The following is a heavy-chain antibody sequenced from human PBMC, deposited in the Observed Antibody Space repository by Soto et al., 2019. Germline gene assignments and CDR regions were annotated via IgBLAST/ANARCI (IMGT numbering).Heavy chain of an antibody. V-gene: IGHV1-69*02. CDR1: GGTFSSYT. CDR2: IIPILGIA. Sequence: SVKVSCKASGGTFSSYTISWVRQAPGQGLEWKGRIIPILGIANYAQKFQGRVTITADKSTSTAYCARDRYCSSTSCYSGASDGGYDSDYYYYYGMDVWGQGTTVTVSS. D-gene: IGHD2-2*01. CDR3: SDGGYDSDYYYYYGMDV. J-gene: IGHJ6*02.